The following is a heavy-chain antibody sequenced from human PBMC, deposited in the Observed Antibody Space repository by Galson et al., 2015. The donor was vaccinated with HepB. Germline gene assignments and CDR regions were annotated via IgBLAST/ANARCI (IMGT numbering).Heavy chain of an antibody. CDR3: AGGWYDPAVGWYPQGADY. D-gene: IGHD6-19*01. CDR2: IYRDGTTT. V-gene: IGHV3-66*01. Sequence: SLRLSCAASGLSVSSNYMSWVRQAPGKGLEWVSDIYRDGTTTHYAESVKGRFTISRDNSKNTLYLQMNSLRDEDTALYYCAGGWYDPAVGWYPQGADYWGQGTLVTVSS. J-gene: IGHJ4*02. CDR1: GLSVSSNY.